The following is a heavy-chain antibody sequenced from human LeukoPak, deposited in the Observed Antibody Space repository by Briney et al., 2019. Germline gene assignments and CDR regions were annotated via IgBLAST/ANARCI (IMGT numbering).Heavy chain of an antibody. CDR2: IYSGGST. D-gene: IGHD2-15*01. Sequence: GGSLRLSCAASGFTVSSNYMSWVRQAPGKGLEWVSLIYSGGSTYYADSVKGRFTISRDNSKNILYLQMYSLRAEDTAVYYCARHRRYCSGTTCYSGHDYWGQGTLVTVSS. V-gene: IGHV3-53*01. J-gene: IGHJ4*02. CDR1: GFTVSSNY. CDR3: ARHRRYCSGTTCYSGHDY.